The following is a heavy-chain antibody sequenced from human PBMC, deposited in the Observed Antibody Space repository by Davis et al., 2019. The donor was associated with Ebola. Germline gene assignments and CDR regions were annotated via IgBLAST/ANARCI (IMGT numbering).Heavy chain of an antibody. Sequence: GESLKISCKGSGYSFTSYWIGWVRQMPGKGLEWMGIIFTGDSDTRYRPSFRGQVTISADKSFKTAFLQWSSLKASDTARYYCATLRRTITGMDDGFDIWGQGTMVTVS. J-gene: IGHJ3*02. CDR2: IFTGDSDT. D-gene: IGHD1-20*01. V-gene: IGHV5-51*01. CDR3: ATLRRTITGMDDGFDI. CDR1: GYSFTSYW.